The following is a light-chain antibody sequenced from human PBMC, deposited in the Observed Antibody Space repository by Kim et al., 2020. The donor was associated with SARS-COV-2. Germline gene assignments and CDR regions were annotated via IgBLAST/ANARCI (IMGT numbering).Light chain of an antibody. CDR2: GAS. J-gene: IGKJ4*01. V-gene: IGKV3-15*01. Sequence: SPGERATLSCRASQSVGSSLAWYQQKPGQAPRLLMYGASTRATGIPARFSGSGSGTEFSLTISRLQSEDSAVYYCQQYDNWPPLTFGGGTKVDIK. CDR3: QQYDNWPPLT. CDR1: QSVGSS.